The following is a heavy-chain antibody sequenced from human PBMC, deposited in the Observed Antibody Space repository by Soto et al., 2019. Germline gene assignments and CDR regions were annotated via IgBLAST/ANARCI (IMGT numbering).Heavy chain of an antibody. V-gene: IGHV4-39*01. D-gene: IGHD3-3*02. J-gene: IGHJ6*01. Sequence: PSETLSLTCTVSGGSISSSSYYWGWIRQPPGKGLEWIGSIYYSGSTYYNPSLKSRVIISVGTSKNQFSLKLGSVTAADTAVYYSEKHGDRATTRCEHSSLPLPAHYYYGMDVWGQGNTVTVS. CDR1: GGSISSSSYY. CDR3: EKHGDRATTRCEHSSLPLPAHYYYGMDV. CDR2: IYYSGST.